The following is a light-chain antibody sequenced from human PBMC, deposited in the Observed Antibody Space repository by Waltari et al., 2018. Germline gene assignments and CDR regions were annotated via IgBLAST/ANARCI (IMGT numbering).Light chain of an antibody. CDR1: QSISSY. CDR3: QQSYSTSYT. Sequence: DIQMTQSPSSLSASVGDRVTITCRASQSISSYLNWYQQKPGKAPKLLIYAASSLQSGVPSRFSGSGSGTDFTLTISSLQPEDFATYYCQQSYSTSYTGGQGTKLEIK. J-gene: IGKJ2*01. V-gene: IGKV1-39*01. CDR2: AAS.